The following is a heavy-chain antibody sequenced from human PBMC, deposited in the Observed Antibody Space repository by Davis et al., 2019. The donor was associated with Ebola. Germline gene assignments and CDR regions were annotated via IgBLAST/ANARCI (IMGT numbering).Heavy chain of an antibody. D-gene: IGHD2-8*02. J-gene: IGHJ3*02. CDR2: IYPGDSET. V-gene: IGHV5-51*01. Sequence: KVSCKGSGYSFTSYWIAWVRQMPGKGLECMGIIYPGDSETKYSPSFQGQVSISADKSIGAAYLQWSSLKASDSAMYYCASLRRTITGMDDGFDIWGQGTMVTVSS. CDR3: ASLRRTITGMDDGFDI. CDR1: GYSFTSYW.